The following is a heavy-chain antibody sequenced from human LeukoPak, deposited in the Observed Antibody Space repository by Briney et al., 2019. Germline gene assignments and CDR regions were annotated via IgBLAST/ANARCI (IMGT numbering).Heavy chain of an antibody. CDR3: ARTTSNYYYDTAADAFDI. V-gene: IGHV3-66*01. Sequence: GGSLRLSCAASGFTVSSNYMSWVRQAPGKGLEWVSVIYSGGSTYYADSVKGRFTISRDNSKNTLYLQMNSLRAEDTAVYYCARTTSNYYYDTAADAFDIWGQGTMVTVSS. D-gene: IGHD3-22*01. CDR2: IYSGGST. J-gene: IGHJ3*02. CDR1: GFTVSSNY.